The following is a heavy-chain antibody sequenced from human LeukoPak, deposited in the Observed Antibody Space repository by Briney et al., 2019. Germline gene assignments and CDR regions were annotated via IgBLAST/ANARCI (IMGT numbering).Heavy chain of an antibody. J-gene: IGHJ6*03. V-gene: IGHV1-69*05. Sequence: ASVKVSCKASGGTFSSYAISWVRQAPGQGLEWMGGIIPIFGTANYAQKFQGRVTITTDESTSTAYMERSSLRSEDTAVYYCARGVRAMVLPYYMDVWGKGTTVTVSS. CDR1: GGTFSSYA. D-gene: IGHD4/OR15-4a*01. CDR3: ARGVRAMVLPYYMDV. CDR2: IIPIFGTA.